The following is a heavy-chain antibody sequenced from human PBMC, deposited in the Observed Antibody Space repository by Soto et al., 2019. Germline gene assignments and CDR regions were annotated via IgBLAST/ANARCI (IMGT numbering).Heavy chain of an antibody. D-gene: IGHD6-13*01. J-gene: IGHJ5*02. CDR2: ISDSGST. CDR3: ARDHVTAGLGWLDP. V-gene: IGHV4-59*01. CDR1: GGSISSYY. Sequence: QVQLQESGPGLVKPSETLSLTCTVSGGSISSYYWSWIRQPPGKGLEWIGYISDSGSTKYNPSLKSRVTISVHTSKKPFSLKLSSVTAADTAVYYCARDHVTAGLGWLDPWGQGTLVTVSS.